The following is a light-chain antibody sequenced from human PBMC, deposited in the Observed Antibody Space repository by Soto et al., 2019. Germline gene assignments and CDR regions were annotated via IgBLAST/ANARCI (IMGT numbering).Light chain of an antibody. Sequence: IVLTQSPSTLSGSPWDRSSIFYRASQTVGTYLAWYQQKPGQAPRLLIYGASTRATGIPARFSGSGSGTDFTLTINSLQSEDSAVYSCQQHNQWPIPFGQGTRLEIK. CDR3: QQHNQWPIP. CDR1: QTVGTY. CDR2: GAS. V-gene: IGKV3-15*01. J-gene: IGKJ5*01.